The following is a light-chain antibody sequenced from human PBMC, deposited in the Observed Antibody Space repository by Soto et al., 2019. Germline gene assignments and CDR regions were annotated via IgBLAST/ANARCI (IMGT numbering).Light chain of an antibody. J-gene: IGLJ2*01. CDR1: SSNIGAGYD. Sequence: QAVVTQPPSVSGAPGQRVTISCTGSSSNIGAGYDVHWYQRLPGTAPKLLIYGNSNRPSGVPDRFSGSKSGTSASLAITGLQAEDEADYYCQSYDSSLSGVVFGGGTKLTVL. CDR2: GNS. V-gene: IGLV1-40*01. CDR3: QSYDSSLSGVV.